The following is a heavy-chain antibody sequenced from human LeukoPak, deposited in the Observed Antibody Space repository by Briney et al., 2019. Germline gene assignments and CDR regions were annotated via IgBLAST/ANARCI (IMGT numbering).Heavy chain of an antibody. V-gene: IGHV4-59*08. Sequence: SETLSLTCTVSGGSISPYYWSWIRQPPGKGLEWIGHIHYSGSNNYNPSLKSRVTMFVDKSKNQISLRLSSVTAADTAVYYCARHGTVSSGSCFDYWGQGTQVTLS. D-gene: IGHD1-26*01. CDR1: GGSISPYY. CDR3: ARHGTVSSGSCFDY. J-gene: IGHJ4*02. CDR2: IHYSGSN.